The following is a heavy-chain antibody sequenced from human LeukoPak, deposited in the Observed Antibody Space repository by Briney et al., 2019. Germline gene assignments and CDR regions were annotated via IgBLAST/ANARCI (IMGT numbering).Heavy chain of an antibody. V-gene: IGHV1-69*04. J-gene: IGHJ3*02. CDR3: ARRFDYGDYPGAFDI. CDR1: GGTFSSYA. CDR2: IIPILGIA. D-gene: IGHD4-17*01. Sequence: ASVKVSCKASGGTFSSYAISWVREAPGQGLEWMGRIIPILGIANYAQKFQGRVTITADKSTSTAYMELSSLRSEDTAVYYCARRFDYGDYPGAFDIWGQGTMVTVSS.